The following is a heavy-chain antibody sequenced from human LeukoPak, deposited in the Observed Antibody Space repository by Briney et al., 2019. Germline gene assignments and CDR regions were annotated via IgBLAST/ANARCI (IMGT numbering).Heavy chain of an antibody. D-gene: IGHD1-26*01. V-gene: IGHV3-48*01. CDR2: ITSSSSTI. Sequence: GGSLRLSCEASGFTFSIFSMNWVRQAPGKGLEWVSYITSSSSTIQYADSAKGRFTVSRDNAKNSLYLQMNSLRAEDTAVYYCARGTAYYVNDYWGQGALVTVSS. CDR1: GFTFSIFS. CDR3: ARGTAYYVNDY. J-gene: IGHJ4*02.